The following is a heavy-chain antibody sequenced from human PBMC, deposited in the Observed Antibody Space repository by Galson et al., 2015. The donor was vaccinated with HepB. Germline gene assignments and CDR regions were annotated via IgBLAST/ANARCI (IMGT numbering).Heavy chain of an antibody. CDR2: IATKPDNFVT. CDR3: FRLGLAPPAG. CDR1: GFNFTNFR. V-gene: IGHV3-73*01. Sequence: SLRLSCAASGFNFTNFRVHWVRQASGRGLEWVGRIATKPDNFVTTYAASVKGRFTISRDDSNNMAYLQMDSLKTEDTAMYYCFRLGLAPPAGGGQGTPVPVSS. J-gene: IGHJ4*02. D-gene: IGHD3-16*01.